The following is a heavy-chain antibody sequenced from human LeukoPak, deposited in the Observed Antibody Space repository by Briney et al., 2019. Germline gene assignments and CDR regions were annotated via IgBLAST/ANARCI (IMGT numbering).Heavy chain of an antibody. Sequence: GESLKISCMGSGYAFADYWIGWVRQMPGQGLEWMAIIYPGDSDTRYSPSFQGQVTISADRAINTAYLQWSSLKASDTAMYYCARHSVPTYYYDSTASRAADYWGQGTLVTVSS. V-gene: IGHV5-51*01. CDR2: IYPGDSDT. CDR1: GYAFADYW. D-gene: IGHD3-22*01. J-gene: IGHJ4*02. CDR3: ARHSVPTYYYDSTASRAADY.